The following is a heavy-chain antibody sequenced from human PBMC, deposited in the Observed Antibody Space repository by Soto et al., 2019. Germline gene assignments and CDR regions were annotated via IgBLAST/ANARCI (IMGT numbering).Heavy chain of an antibody. J-gene: IGHJ4*02. CDR2: IYYSGST. Sequence: QVQLQESGPGLVKPSETLSLTCTVSGGSISSYYWSWIRQPPGKGLEWIGYIYYSGSTNYNPSLKSRVTISVDTSKNQFSLKLSSVTAADTAVYYCARGRAMVRGVIDYWGQGTLVTVSS. CDR1: GGSISSYY. D-gene: IGHD3-10*01. CDR3: ARGRAMVRGVIDY. V-gene: IGHV4-59*01.